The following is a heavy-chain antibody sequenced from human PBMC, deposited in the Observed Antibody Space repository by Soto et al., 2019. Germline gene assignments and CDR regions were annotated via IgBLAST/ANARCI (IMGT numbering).Heavy chain of an antibody. CDR1: GGSISPFY. CDR2: LYYSGNT. J-gene: IGHJ4*02. D-gene: IGHD2-15*01. CDR3: ARVGGVAARTFDY. Sequence: SETLSLTCTVSGGSISPFYWSWVRQPPGKGLEWIGYLYYSGNTNYNPSLKSRVTISVDASKNQVSLRLTSVTAADTAVYYCARVGGVAARTFDYWGQGTVVTVSS. V-gene: IGHV4-59*01.